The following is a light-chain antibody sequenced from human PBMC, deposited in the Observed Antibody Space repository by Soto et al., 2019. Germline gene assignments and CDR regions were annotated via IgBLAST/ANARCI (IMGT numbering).Light chain of an antibody. Sequence: DVVMTQSPLSRPVTLGHPAPSSCRSNQSLVHSDGIAYFSWFQQRPGRSPRRLIYKVSNRDSGVPARFSGSGSGTDFALKISRVEAEDVGVYYCMQGTHWPITFGQGTRLEIK. CDR2: KVS. J-gene: IGKJ5*01. CDR3: MQGTHWPIT. V-gene: IGKV2-30*02. CDR1: QSLVHSDGIAY.